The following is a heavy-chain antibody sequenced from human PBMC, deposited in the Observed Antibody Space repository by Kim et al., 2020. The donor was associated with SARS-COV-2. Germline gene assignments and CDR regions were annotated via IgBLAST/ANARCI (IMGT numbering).Heavy chain of an antibody. Sequence: SYAPKFKGRVTLTRDTSTSAVYMELSSLRAEDTAVYYCARYFGDGDYLGYWGQGTLGTVSS. D-gene: IGHD3-9*01. CDR3: ARYFGDGDYLGY. J-gene: IGHJ4*02. V-gene: IGHV1-46*01.